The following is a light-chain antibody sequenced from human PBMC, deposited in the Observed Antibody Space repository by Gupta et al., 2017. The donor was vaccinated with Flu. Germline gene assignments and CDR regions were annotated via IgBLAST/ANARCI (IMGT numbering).Light chain of an antibody. V-gene: IGLV3-25*02. J-gene: IGLJ3*02. Sequence: SYELTQPPSVSVSPGQTARITCSGDALPNQYVYWYQQKPGQAPVMVIYKDNERPSGIPERFSGSSSGTIGIFIISGVQAEDEADYYCQSADSSGTWVFGGGTKLTVL. CDR2: KDN. CDR1: ALPNQY. CDR3: QSADSSGTWV.